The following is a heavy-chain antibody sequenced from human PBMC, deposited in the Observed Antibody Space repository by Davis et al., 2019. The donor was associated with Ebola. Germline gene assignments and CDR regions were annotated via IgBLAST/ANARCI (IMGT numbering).Heavy chain of an antibody. D-gene: IGHD5-12*01. CDR3: ARGRGWLRCIDP. Sequence: SETLSLTCTVSGGSISSSSYYWGWIRQPPGKGLEWIGTIYYSGSTYYNPSLKSRLTISVDTSKNQFSLKLSSVTAADTAVYYCARGRGWLRCIDPWGQGTLVTVSS. J-gene: IGHJ5*02. CDR1: GGSISSSSYY. CDR2: IYYSGST. V-gene: IGHV4-39*01.